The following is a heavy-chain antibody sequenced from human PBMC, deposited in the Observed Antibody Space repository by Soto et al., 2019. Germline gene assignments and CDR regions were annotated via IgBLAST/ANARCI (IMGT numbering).Heavy chain of an antibody. J-gene: IGHJ4*02. CDR2: LTGSGTDI. D-gene: IGHD2-21*02. CDR3: TKDAVSGDGLWLAAD. CDR1: GFSFSRYA. V-gene: IGHV3-23*01. Sequence: LRLSCAASGFSFSRYAMMWVRQAPGKGQEWVAGLTGSGTDIRYADSVKGRFTISRDNSKNTLYLQMNSLRAEDTAIYYCTKDAVSGDGLWLAADWGQGTLVTVSS.